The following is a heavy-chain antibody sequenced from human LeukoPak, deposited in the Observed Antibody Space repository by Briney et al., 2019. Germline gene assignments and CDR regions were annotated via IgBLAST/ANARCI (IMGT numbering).Heavy chain of an antibody. CDR1: GFTFSSYA. J-gene: IGHJ4*02. CDR3: ARSRTLDY. CDR2: ISYDESYK. V-gene: IGHV3-30*04. Sequence: PGGSLRLSCTASGFTFSSYAMHWVRQAPGKGLEWMALISYDESYKYYADSVKGRFTISKDISQNTLFLQMNSLRPEDTAVYYCARSRTLDYWGQGTLVTVSS.